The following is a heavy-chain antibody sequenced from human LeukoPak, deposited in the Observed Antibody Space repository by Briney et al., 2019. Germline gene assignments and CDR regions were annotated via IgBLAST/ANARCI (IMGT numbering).Heavy chain of an antibody. Sequence: SETLSLTCTVSGGSISSSSYYWSWIRQPPGKGLEWIGEINHSGSTNYNPSLKSRVTISVDTSKNQFSLKLSSVTAADTAVYYCAREYCSGGSCYSVHLDYWGQGTLVTVSS. CDR3: AREYCSGGSCYSVHLDY. V-gene: IGHV4-39*07. CDR2: INHSGST. CDR1: GGSISSSSYY. J-gene: IGHJ4*02. D-gene: IGHD2-15*01.